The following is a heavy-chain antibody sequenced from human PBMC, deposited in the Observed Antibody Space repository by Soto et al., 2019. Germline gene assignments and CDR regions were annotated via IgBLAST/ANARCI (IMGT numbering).Heavy chain of an antibody. V-gene: IGHV3-53*01. CDR1: GFTVSSNY. D-gene: IGHD3-16*01. Sequence: PGGSLTLSCAASGFTVSSNYMSWVRQAPGKGLEWVSVIYSCGSTYYADSVKGRFTISRDNSKNTLYLQMNTLRVEDTAVYYCAKNRDYDYDAFDVWGQGTVVTVSS. J-gene: IGHJ3*01. CDR2: IYSCGST. CDR3: AKNRDYDYDAFDV.